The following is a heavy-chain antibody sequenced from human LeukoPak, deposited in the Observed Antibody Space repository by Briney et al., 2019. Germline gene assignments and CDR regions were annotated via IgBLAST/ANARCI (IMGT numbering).Heavy chain of an antibody. J-gene: IGHJ4*02. Sequence: GGSLRLSCAASGFTFSSYSMNWVRHAPGKGLEWVSYISSSSSTIYYADSVKGRFTISRDNTNNSLYLQMNSLRDEDTALCYCARNVRVVPTSYSDYWGQGTLVTVSS. CDR3: ARNVRVVPTSYSDY. V-gene: IGHV3-48*02. CDR1: GFTFSSYS. D-gene: IGHD3-10*02. CDR2: ISSSSSTI.